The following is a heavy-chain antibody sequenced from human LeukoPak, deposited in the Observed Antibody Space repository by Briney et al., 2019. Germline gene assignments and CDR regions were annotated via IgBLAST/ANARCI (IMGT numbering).Heavy chain of an antibody. J-gene: IGHJ5*02. Sequence: ASVKVSCKASGGTFSSYAISWVRQAPGQGLEWMGGIIPIFGTANYAQKFQGRVTITTDESTSTAYMELSSLRSEDTAVYYCARVLASSGSYYGWFDPWGQGTLVTVSS. V-gene: IGHV1-69*05. CDR1: GGTFSSYA. D-gene: IGHD1-26*01. CDR2: IIPIFGTA. CDR3: ARVLASSGSYYGWFDP.